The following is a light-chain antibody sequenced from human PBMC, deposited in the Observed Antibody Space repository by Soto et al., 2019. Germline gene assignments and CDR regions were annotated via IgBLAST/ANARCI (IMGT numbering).Light chain of an antibody. J-gene: IGLJ1*01. V-gene: IGLV2-11*01. CDR3: CSYAGSPYV. CDR2: DVS. CDR1: SSDVGGYNY. Sequence: QSALTQPRSVPGSPGQSVTISCTGTSSDVGGYNYVSWYQQHPGKAPKLMIYDVSKRPSGVPDRFSGSKSGNTASLTISGLQAEDEADYYCCSYAGSPYVFGTGTKATVL.